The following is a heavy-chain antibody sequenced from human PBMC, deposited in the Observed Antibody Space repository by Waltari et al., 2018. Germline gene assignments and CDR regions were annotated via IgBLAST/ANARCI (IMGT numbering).Heavy chain of an antibody. V-gene: IGHV3-21*01. Sequence: EVQLVESGGGLVKPGGSLRLSCAASGFTFSSYSMNWVRQAPGKGLEWVSSISSSSSYIYYTDSVKGRFTISRDNAKNSLYLQMNSLRAEDTAVYYCAREGSSWPPGLDYRGQGTLVTVSS. CDR2: ISSSSSYI. CDR1: GFTFSSYS. J-gene: IGHJ4*02. D-gene: IGHD6-13*01. CDR3: AREGSSWPPGLDY.